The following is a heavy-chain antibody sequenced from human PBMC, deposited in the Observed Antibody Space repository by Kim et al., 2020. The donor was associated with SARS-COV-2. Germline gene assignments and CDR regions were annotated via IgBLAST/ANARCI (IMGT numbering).Heavy chain of an antibody. CDR1: GFTFSSYG. D-gene: IGHD6-19*01. Sequence: GGSLRLSCAASGFTFSSYGMHWVRQAPGKGLEWVAVIWYDGSNKYYADSVKGRFTISRDNSKNTLYLQMNSLRAEDTAVYYCARGVSSGWRDYYYYGMDVWGQGTTVTVSS. J-gene: IGHJ6*02. CDR3: ARGVSSGWRDYYYYGMDV. CDR2: IWYDGSNK. V-gene: IGHV3-33*01.